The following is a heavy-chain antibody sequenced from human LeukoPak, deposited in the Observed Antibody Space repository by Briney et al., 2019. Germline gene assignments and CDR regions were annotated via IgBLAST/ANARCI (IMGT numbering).Heavy chain of an antibody. D-gene: IGHD6-19*01. CDR1: VFTFSSYS. Sequence: GGSLRLSCAASVFTFSSYSMNWVRQAPGKGLEWVSSISSSSSYIYYADSVKGRFTISRDNAKNSLYLQMNSLRAEDTAVYYCARGAVAGTGGWGQGTLVTVSS. CDR3: ARGAVAGTGG. J-gene: IGHJ4*02. V-gene: IGHV3-21*01. CDR2: ISSSSSYI.